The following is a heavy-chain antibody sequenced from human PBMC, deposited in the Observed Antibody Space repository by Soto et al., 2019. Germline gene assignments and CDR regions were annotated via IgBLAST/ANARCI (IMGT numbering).Heavy chain of an antibody. V-gene: IGHV5-51*01. CDR2: IYPGDSDT. CDR1: GYTFSKYW. Sequence: GESLKISCKGSGYTFSKYWIGWVRQMPGKGPEWMGIIYPGDSDTRYSPSFQGQVTISADKSISTAYLQWSSLKASDSAMYYCARQPGTNGQYYYMDVWGKGTTVTVSS. CDR3: ARQPGTNGQYYYMDV. D-gene: IGHD1-26*01. J-gene: IGHJ6*03.